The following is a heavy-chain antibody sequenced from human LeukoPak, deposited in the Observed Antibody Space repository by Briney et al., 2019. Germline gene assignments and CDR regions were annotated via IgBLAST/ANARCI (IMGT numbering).Heavy chain of an antibody. CDR3: ARVRLYDYNSSGYLDY. Sequence: SETLSLTCAVYGGSFSGYYWSWIRQPPGKGLEWIGEINHSGSTNYNPSLKSRVTISVDTSKNQFSLKLSSVTAADTAVYYCARVRLYDYNSSGYLDYWGQGTLVTVSS. CDR2: INHSGST. J-gene: IGHJ4*02. V-gene: IGHV4-34*01. CDR1: GGSFSGYY. D-gene: IGHD3-22*01.